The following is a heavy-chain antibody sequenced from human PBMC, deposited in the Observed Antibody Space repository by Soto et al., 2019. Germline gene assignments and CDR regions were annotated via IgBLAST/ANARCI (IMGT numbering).Heavy chain of an antibody. V-gene: IGHV4-39*01. J-gene: IGHJ5*02. CDR2: IYDSANI. CDR3: AATSTLFGVRGRFDP. D-gene: IGHD3-3*01. Sequence: PSEPLSLTCTVSGGSISRKNYYWGWIRQPPGKGLERIGSIYDSANIYDNPSLKSRVSISVDTSKNQFSLKLSSVTASDTAVYYCAATSTLFGVRGRFDPWGQGTVVTVSS. CDR1: GGSISRKNYY.